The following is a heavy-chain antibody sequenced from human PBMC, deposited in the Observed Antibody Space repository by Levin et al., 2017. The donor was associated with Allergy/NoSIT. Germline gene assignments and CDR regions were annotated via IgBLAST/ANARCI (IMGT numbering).Heavy chain of an antibody. CDR3: ARNRRDYKVQPGGLAYYYYYMDV. CDR1: GGSISSSGYY. J-gene: IGHJ6*03. V-gene: IGHV4-39*01. CDR2: IYYSGST. D-gene: IGHD3-10*01. Sequence: SETLSLTCTVSGGSISSSGYYWGWIRQPPGKGLEWIGSIYYSGSTYYNPSLKSRVTISVDTSKNQFPLTLSPVTAADTAVYYCARNRRDYKVQPGGLAYYYYYMDVWGKGTTVTFSS.